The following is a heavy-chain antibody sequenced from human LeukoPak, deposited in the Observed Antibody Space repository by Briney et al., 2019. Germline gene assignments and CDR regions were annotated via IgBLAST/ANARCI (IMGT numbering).Heavy chain of an antibody. Sequence: PGGSLRLSCAASGFTFSSYAMHWVRQAPGKGLEWVAVISYDGSNKYYADSVKGRFTISRDNSKNTLYLQMNSLRAEDTAVYYCARDRCTSCFNEYYFDYWGQGTLVTVSS. CDR3: ARDRCTSCFNEYYFDY. V-gene: IGHV3-30-3*01. CDR1: GFTFSSYA. J-gene: IGHJ4*02. D-gene: IGHD2-2*01. CDR2: ISYDGSNK.